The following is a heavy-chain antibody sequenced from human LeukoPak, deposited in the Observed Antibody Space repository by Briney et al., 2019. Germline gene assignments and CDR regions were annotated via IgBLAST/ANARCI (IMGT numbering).Heavy chain of an antibody. J-gene: IGHJ6*02. D-gene: IGHD2-2*01. Sequence: GSLRLSCAASGFTFDDYGMSWVRQAPGKGLEWVSGINWNGGSTGYADSVKGRFTISRDNAKNSLYLQMSSLRAEDTALYYCARAGYCGSTSCYGYYYYGLDVWGQGTTATVSS. V-gene: IGHV3-20*04. CDR3: ARAGYCGSTSCYGYYYYGLDV. CDR2: INWNGGST. CDR1: GFTFDDYG.